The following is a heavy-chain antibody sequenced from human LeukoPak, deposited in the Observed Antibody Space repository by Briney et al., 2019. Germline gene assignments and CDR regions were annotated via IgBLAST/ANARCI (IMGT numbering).Heavy chain of an antibody. D-gene: IGHD3-10*01. Sequence: SETLSLTCTVSGASLSGSGYYWGWIRQPPGKGLEWIGSIYSSGSTYYNASLQSRVTISIETSKNQFSLKLSSVTAADTAVYYCARERGAFDIWGQGTMVTVSS. CDR3: ARERGAFDI. V-gene: IGHV4-39*07. J-gene: IGHJ3*02. CDR2: IYSSGST. CDR1: GASLSGSGYY.